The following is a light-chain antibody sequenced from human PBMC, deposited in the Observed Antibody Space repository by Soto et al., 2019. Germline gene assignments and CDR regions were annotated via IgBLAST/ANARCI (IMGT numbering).Light chain of an antibody. CDR1: SSDVGGYNY. J-gene: IGLJ2*01. Sequence: QSALTQPASVSGSPGQSITISCTGTSSDVGGYNYVSWYQQHPGKAPKLMIYEVSNRPSGVSNRFSGSKSGNTASLTISGLQAEYEADYYCSSYTSTYTVIFGGGTKLTVL. CDR3: SSYTSTYTVI. V-gene: IGLV2-14*01. CDR2: EVS.